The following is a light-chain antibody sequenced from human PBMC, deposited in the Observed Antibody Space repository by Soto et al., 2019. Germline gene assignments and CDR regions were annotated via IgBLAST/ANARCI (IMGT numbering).Light chain of an antibody. J-gene: IGLJ1*01. CDR3: SSYTSSSTLNYV. V-gene: IGLV2-14*01. CDR2: DVS. CDR1: SSDVGGYNY. Sequence: QSVLTQPASVSGSPGQSITISCTGTSSDVGGYNYVSWYQQHPGKAPKLMIYDVSNRPSGVSNRFSGSKSGNTASVTISGLQAEDECDYYCSSYTSSSTLNYVFGTGTKLTVL.